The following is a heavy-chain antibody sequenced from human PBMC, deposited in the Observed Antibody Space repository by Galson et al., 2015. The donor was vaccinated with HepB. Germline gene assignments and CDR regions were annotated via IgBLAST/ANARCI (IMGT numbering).Heavy chain of an antibody. V-gene: IGHV3-30*18. CDR1: GFTFGGYG. CDR2: MSYDGTNE. D-gene: IGHD3-10*01. J-gene: IGHJ6*02. Sequence: SLRLSCAASGFTFGGYGIHWVRQAPGKGLEWVAVMSYDGTNEYYGDSVKGRFTISGDTSKSTMYLQMNSLRAEDTAVYYCAKDRGPYYYYGMEVWGQGTTVTVSS. CDR3: AKDRGPYYYYGMEV.